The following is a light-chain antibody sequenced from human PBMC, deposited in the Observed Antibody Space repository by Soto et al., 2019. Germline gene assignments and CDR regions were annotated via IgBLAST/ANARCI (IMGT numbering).Light chain of an antibody. Sequence: QSVLTQPPSVSVAPGQKVTISCSGSGCNIGKNYVSWYQQLPGTAPNLLIYEDSRRPSGIPDRCSGSNSDASATLGITGLHTGDEADYYCGTWDSSLSAVVFGTGTKLTVL. CDR1: GCNIGKNY. CDR3: GTWDSSLSAVV. V-gene: IGLV1-51*02. CDR2: EDS. J-gene: IGLJ1*01.